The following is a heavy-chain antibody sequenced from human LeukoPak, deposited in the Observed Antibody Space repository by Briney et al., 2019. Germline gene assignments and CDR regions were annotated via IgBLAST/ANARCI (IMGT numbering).Heavy chain of an antibody. CDR2: ISDTGSTI. CDR1: GFTFSSYE. J-gene: IGHJ5*02. Sequence: GGSLRLSRAASGFTFSSYELNWVRQAPGKGLEWVSYISDTGSTIYYADSVEGRFTISRDNAKNSLYLQMNSLRAEDTAVYYCARARWFGEFLNWFDPWGQGTLVTVSS. D-gene: IGHD3-10*01. CDR3: ARARWFGEFLNWFDP. V-gene: IGHV3-48*03.